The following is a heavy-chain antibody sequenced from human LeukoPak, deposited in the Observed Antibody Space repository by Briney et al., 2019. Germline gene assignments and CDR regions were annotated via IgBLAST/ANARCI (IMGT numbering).Heavy chain of an antibody. J-gene: IGHJ5*02. Sequence: GGSLRLSCAASGFTFSSYAMSWVRPAPGKGLEWVSAISGSGGSTYYADSVKGRFTISRDNSKNTLYLQMNSLRAEDTAVYYCAKLTPDLREQQLISTGWFDPWGQGTLVTVSS. CDR2: ISGSGGST. CDR3: AKLTPDLREQQLISTGWFDP. CDR1: GFTFSSYA. V-gene: IGHV3-23*01. D-gene: IGHD6-13*01.